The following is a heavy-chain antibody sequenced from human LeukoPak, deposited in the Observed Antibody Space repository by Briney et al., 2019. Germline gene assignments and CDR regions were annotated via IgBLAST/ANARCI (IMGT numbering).Heavy chain of an antibody. CDR1: GFTLSRYS. D-gene: IGHD6-13*01. Sequence: GSLRLSCAASGFTLSRYSMHWVRQAPGKGLEWVAIIWYDGSGKYYADSVKGRFTISRDNSNNTLYLQMNSLRVEDTALYYCARDYSSSWDYWGQGTLVTVSS. CDR2: IWYDGSGK. V-gene: IGHV3-33*01. CDR3: ARDYSSSWDY. J-gene: IGHJ4*02.